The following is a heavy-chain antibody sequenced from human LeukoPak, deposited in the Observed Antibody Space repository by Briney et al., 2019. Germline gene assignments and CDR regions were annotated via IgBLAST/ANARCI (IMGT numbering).Heavy chain of an antibody. V-gene: IGHV3-11*06. J-gene: IGHJ6*02. CDR1: GFTFSDYY. D-gene: IGHD3-10*01. Sequence: PGGSLRLSCAASGFTFSDYYMSWIRQAPGKGLEWVSYISSSSSYTNYADSVKGRFTISRDNAKNSLYLQMNSLRAEDTAVYYCAKDYGRNGSGSREGVYYYYGMDVWGQGTTVTVSS. CDR3: AKDYGRNGSGSREGVYYYYGMDV. CDR2: ISSSSSYT.